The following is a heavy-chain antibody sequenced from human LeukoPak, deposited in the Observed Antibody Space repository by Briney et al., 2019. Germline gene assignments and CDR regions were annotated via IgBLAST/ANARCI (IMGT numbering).Heavy chain of an antibody. Sequence: GASVKVSCKASGYTLTGYYMHWVRQAPGQGLEWMGWINPNSGGTNYAQKFQGRVTMTRDTSISTAYMELSRLRSDDTAVYYCARGYDYDFWSGVNWFDPWGQGTLVTVSS. D-gene: IGHD3-3*01. J-gene: IGHJ5*02. CDR3: ARGYDYDFWSGVNWFDP. CDR2: INPNSGGT. CDR1: GYTLTGYY. V-gene: IGHV1-2*02.